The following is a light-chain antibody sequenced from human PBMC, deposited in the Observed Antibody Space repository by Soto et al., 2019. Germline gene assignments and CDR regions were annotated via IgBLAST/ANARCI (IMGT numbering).Light chain of an antibody. V-gene: IGKV1-33*01. J-gene: IGKJ1*01. Sequence: MTQSPLSLPVTPGEPASISCRSSQSLLHSNGYNYLNWYQQKPGKAPKLLIYDASNLETGVPSRFSGSGSGTDFTFTISSLQPEDIATYYCQQYDRLPRTFGQGTKVDI. CDR3: QQYDRLPRT. CDR2: DAS. CDR1: QSLLHSNGYNY.